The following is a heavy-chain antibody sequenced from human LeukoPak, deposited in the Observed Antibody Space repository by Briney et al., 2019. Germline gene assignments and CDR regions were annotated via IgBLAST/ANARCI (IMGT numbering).Heavy chain of an antibody. CDR1: GFTFSDAW. J-gene: IGHJ4*02. CDR2: IKSKTDGGTT. CDR3: TTEMRWELLFDD. Sequence: GGSLRLSCAASGFTFSDAWMSWVRQTPGKGPEWVGRIKSKTDGGTTDYAEPVKGRFSISRDDSENTLYLQMDRLKTEDTGVYYCTTEMRWELLFDDWGQGTLVTVSS. D-gene: IGHD1-26*01. V-gene: IGHV3-15*01.